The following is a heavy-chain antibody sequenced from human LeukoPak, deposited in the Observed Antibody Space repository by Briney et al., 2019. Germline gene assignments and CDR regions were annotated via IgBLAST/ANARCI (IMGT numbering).Heavy chain of an antibody. CDR2: IYTSGST. D-gene: IGHD6-13*01. CDR3: ARGRQQGGDFDY. CDR1: GGSISSGSYY. J-gene: IGHJ4*02. V-gene: IGHV4-61*02. Sequence: SETLSLTCTVSGGSISSGSYYWSWIRQPAGKGLEWIGRIYTSGSTNYNPSLKSRVTMSVDTSKNQFSLKLSPVTAADTAVYYCARGRQQGGDFDYWGQGTLVTVSS.